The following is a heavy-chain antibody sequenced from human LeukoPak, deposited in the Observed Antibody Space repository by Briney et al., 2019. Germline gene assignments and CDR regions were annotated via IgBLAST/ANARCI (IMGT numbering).Heavy chain of an antibody. J-gene: IGHJ4*02. CDR2: ISGSGGST. Sequence: GGSLRLSCAASGFTFSSYAMSWVRQAPGKGLEWVSAISGSGGSTYYADSVKGRFTISRDNSKNTLYLQMNSLRAEDTAVYYCARTLRSVGGYSSSWYFFDYWGQGTLVTVSS. CDR1: GFTFSSYA. V-gene: IGHV3-23*01. D-gene: IGHD6-13*01. CDR3: ARTLRSVGGYSSSWYFFDY.